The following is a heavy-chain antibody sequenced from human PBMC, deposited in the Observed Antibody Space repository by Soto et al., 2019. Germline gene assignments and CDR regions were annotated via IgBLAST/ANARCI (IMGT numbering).Heavy chain of an antibody. CDR3: ARKGGYSYGYHYCYGLDV. J-gene: IGHJ6*02. V-gene: IGHV1-2*02. Sequence: ASVKVSCKASGYTFTGYYMHWVRQAPGQGLEWMGWINPNSGGTNYAQKFQGRVTMTRDTSISTAYLELSRLRSDDTAVYYCARKGGYSYGYHYCYGLDVWGQGTTVTGSS. CDR1: GYTFTGYY. D-gene: IGHD5-18*01. CDR2: INPNSGGT.